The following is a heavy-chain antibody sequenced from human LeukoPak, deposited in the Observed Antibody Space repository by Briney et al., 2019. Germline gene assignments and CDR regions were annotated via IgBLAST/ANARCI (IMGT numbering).Heavy chain of an antibody. CDR3: AKWGDYDVLTGYYVPDY. Sequence: PGASLRLSCAASGFTFSNYAMSWVRQAPGKGLEWVSAILGSGGCTYYADSVKGRFTVSRDNSKSTLYLQMNSLRAEDTALYYCAKWGDYDVLTGYYVPDYWGQGTLVTVSS. CDR2: ILGSGGCT. D-gene: IGHD3-9*01. CDR1: GFTFSNYA. V-gene: IGHV3-23*01. J-gene: IGHJ4*02.